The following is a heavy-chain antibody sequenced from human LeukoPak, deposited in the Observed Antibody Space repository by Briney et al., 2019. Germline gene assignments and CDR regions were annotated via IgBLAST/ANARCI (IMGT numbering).Heavy chain of an antibody. V-gene: IGHV1-18*01. CDR3: ARAGYSRFVDDLDY. CDR1: GYIFTNYG. D-gene: IGHD1-26*01. J-gene: IGHJ4*02. Sequence: ASVKVSCKASGYIFTNYGINWVRQAPGQGLEWMGWIRTYNGNTKYTQKLQDRVTMTTDSSTSTAYMELKTLRSDDTAVYLCARAGYSRFVDDLDYWGQGTLVIVPS. CDR2: IRTYNGNT.